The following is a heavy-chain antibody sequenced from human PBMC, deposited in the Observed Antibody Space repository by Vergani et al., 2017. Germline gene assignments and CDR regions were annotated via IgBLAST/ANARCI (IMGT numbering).Heavy chain of an antibody. CDR3: ARSGYCTYGVCYMTYYYYMDV. Sequence: QVQLEESGGGVVQPGRSLRLSCAASGFTLSSHAMHWVRQAPGKGLEWVAFIWYDGSKEYYADSVKGRFTISRDNSKNTLYLQMNSLRDADTAVYYCARSGYCTYGVCYMTYYYYMDVWGKGTAVTVSS. V-gene: IGHV3-33*01. CDR1: GFTLSSHA. D-gene: IGHD2-8*01. J-gene: IGHJ6*03. CDR2: IWYDGSKE.